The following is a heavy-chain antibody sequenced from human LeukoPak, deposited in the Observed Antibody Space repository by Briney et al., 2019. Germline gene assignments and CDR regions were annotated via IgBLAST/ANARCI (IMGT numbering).Heavy chain of an antibody. CDR2: IKQDGSEK. CDR3: ARGQYFA. V-gene: IGHV3-7*01. J-gene: IGHJ5*02. Sequence: GGSLRLSCAASGFTFSNYAMSWVRQAPGKGLEWVANIKQDGSEKYYVDSVKGRFTISRDNAKNSLYLQMNSLRAEDTAVYYCARGQYFAWGQGTLATVSS. CDR1: GFTFSNYA. D-gene: IGHD3-9*01.